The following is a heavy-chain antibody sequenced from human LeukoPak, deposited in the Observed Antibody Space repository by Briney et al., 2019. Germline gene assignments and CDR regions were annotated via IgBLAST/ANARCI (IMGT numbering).Heavy chain of an antibody. J-gene: IGHJ4*02. Sequence: SETLSLTCTVSGGSISSSSYYWGWIRQPPGKGLEWFGSSYYSGSTYYNPSLKSRVTISVDTSKDQFSLKLSSVTAADTAVYYCARENPVNYVWGSYRPFDYWGQGTLVTVSS. CDR1: GGSISSSSYY. CDR2: SYYSGST. D-gene: IGHD3-16*02. V-gene: IGHV4-39*07. CDR3: ARENPVNYVWGSYRPFDY.